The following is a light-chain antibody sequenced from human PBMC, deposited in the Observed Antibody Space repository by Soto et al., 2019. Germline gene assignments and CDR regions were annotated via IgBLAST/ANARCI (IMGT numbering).Light chain of an antibody. J-gene: IGKJ4*01. CDR2: GAS. Sequence: EIVLTQSPATLSLSPGEIATLSCRASQSISSHLAWYQQKPGQAPRLLIYGASNRATGIPARFSGRGSGTDFTLTISSLEPEDFAVYYCQQRINWPLTFGGGTKVEIK. V-gene: IGKV3-11*01. CDR3: QQRINWPLT. CDR1: QSISSH.